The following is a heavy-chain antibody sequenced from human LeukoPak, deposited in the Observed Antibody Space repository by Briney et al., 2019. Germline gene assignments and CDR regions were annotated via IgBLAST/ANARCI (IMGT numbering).Heavy chain of an antibody. CDR1: GYTLTELS. J-gene: IGHJ4*02. Sequence: ASVKVSCKVSGYTLTELSMHWVRQGPGKGLEWLGGFYPEDGETIYAQKFQGRVTMTEDTSTDTAYMELSSLRSEDTAVYYCATVTHYYDSSGYYFHRPIDYWGQGTLVIVSS. V-gene: IGHV1-24*01. CDR3: ATVTHYYDSSGYYFHRPIDY. CDR2: FYPEDGET. D-gene: IGHD3-22*01.